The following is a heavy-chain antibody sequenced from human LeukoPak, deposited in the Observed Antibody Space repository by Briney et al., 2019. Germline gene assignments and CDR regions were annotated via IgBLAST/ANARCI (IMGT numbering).Heavy chain of an antibody. Sequence: TAGGSLRLSCAASGFTFSNAWMSWVRQPPGKGLEWIGEIYHSGSTNYNPSLKSRVTISVDKSKNQFSLKLSSVTAADTAVYYCASTVTTEGAFDYWGQGTLVTVSS. CDR1: GFTFSNAW. CDR2: IYHSGST. V-gene: IGHV4-4*02. CDR3: ASTVTTEGAFDY. J-gene: IGHJ4*02. D-gene: IGHD4-17*01.